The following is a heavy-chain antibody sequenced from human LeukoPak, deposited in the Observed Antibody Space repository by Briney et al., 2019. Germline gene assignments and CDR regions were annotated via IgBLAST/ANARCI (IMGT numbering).Heavy chain of an antibody. V-gene: IGHV4-31*03. CDR1: GGSINSNNYY. CDR3: ARGRRITIFGVVTNNWFDP. J-gene: IGHJ5*02. D-gene: IGHD3-3*01. CDR2: IYYSGST. Sequence: SETLSLTCTVSGGSINSNNYYWSWIRQHPGKGLEWIGYIYYSGSTYYNPSLKSRVTISVDTSKNQFSLKLSSVTAADTAVYYCARGRRITIFGVVTNNWFDPWGQGTLVTVSS.